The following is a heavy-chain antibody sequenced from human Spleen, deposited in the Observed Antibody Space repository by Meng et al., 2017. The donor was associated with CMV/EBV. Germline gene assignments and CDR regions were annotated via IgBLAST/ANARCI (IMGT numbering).Heavy chain of an antibody. J-gene: IGHJ4*02. Sequence: GESLKISCAASGFSFDTYWMSWVRQAPGKGLEWVANIKEDGGEKYYVDSVKGRFTIFRDNAKNSLYLQMNSLRAEDTAVYYCARGLGVSDQRYYDFWSGYPSHQTPYFDYWGQGTLVTVSS. CDR2: IKEDGGEK. CDR1: GFSFDTYW. CDR3: ARGLGVSDQRYYDFWSGYPSHQTPYFDY. V-gene: IGHV3-7*01. D-gene: IGHD3-3*01.